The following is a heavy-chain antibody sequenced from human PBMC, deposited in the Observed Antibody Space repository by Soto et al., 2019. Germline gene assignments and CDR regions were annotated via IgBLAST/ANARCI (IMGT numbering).Heavy chain of an antibody. CDR2: INSDGSST. CDR1: GFTFSSYW. Sequence: GGSLRLSCAASGFTFSSYWMHWVRQAPGKGLVWVSRINSDGSSTSYADSVEGRFTISRDNAKNTLYLQMNSLRAEDTAVYYCAREPMVRGVTGYYYYYMDVWGKGTTVTVSS. V-gene: IGHV3-74*01. D-gene: IGHD3-10*01. J-gene: IGHJ6*03. CDR3: AREPMVRGVTGYYYYYMDV.